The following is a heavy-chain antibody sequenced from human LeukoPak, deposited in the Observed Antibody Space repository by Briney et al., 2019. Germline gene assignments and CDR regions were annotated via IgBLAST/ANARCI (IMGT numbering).Heavy chain of an antibody. CDR3: ASGPPAAGFDY. Sequence: SETLSLTCAVYGGSFSGYYWSWIRQPPGKGLEWIGEINHSGSTNYNPSPKSRVTISVDTSKNQFSLKLSSVTAADTAVYYCASGPPAAGFDYWGQGTLVTVSS. CDR2: INHSGST. J-gene: IGHJ4*02. D-gene: IGHD6-13*01. V-gene: IGHV4-34*01. CDR1: GGSFSGYY.